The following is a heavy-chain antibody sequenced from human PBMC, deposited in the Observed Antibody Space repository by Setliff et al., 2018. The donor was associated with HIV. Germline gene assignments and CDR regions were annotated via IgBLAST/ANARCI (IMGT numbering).Heavy chain of an antibody. D-gene: IGHD2-2*01. CDR2: IYFTGSA. CDR1: GGSLSGYH. J-gene: IGHJ5*02. Sequence: PSETLSLTCAVYGGSLSGYHWSWIRQSPEKGLEWIGYIYFTGSAGYNPSLKSRVSMSVDTSKNQFSLRVTSVTAADTAVYFCARATPSSSLTWTSWGQGTLVTVSS. V-gene: IGHV4-34*11. CDR3: ARATPSSSLTWTS.